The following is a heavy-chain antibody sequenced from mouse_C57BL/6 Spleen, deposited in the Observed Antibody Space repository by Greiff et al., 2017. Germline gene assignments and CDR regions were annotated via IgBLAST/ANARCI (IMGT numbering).Heavy chain of an antibody. CDR3: ARSLYGSSPYAMDY. J-gene: IGHJ4*01. CDR2: IDPTDSET. V-gene: IGHV1-52*01. D-gene: IGHD1-1*01. Sequence: VQLQQPGAELVRPGSSVKLSCKASGYTFTSYWMHWVKQRPIQGLAWIGNIDPTDSETHYNQQFKDEAPLTGDKSSSTAYMQLSSLPSEDSAVCYCARSLYGSSPYAMDYWGQGTSVTFSS. CDR1: GYTFTSYW.